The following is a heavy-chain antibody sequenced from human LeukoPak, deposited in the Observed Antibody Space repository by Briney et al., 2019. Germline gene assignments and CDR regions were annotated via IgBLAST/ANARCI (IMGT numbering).Heavy chain of an antibody. CDR2: INHSGST. CDR3: ARDYYGSGLLTN. CDR1: GGSFSGYY. Sequence: SETLSLTCAVYGGSFSGYYWSWIRQPPGKGLEWIGEINHSGSTNYNPSLKSRVTISVDTSKNQFSLKLSSVTAADTAVYYCARDYYGSGLLTNWGQGTLVTVSS. V-gene: IGHV4-34*01. D-gene: IGHD3-10*01. J-gene: IGHJ4*02.